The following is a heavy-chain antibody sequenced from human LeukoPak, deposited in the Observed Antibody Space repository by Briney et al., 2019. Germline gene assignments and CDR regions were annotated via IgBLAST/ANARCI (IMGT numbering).Heavy chain of an antibody. Sequence: ASVKVSCKASGYTFTSYDINWVRQATGQGLEWMGWMNPNSGNTGYAQKFQGRVTMTRNTSISTAYMELSSLRSEDTAVYYCARAPWGWSGYYSLGDCWGQGTLVTVSS. V-gene: IGHV1-8*01. CDR1: GYTFTSYD. J-gene: IGHJ4*02. CDR3: ARAPWGWSGYYSLGDC. CDR2: MNPNSGNT. D-gene: IGHD3-3*01.